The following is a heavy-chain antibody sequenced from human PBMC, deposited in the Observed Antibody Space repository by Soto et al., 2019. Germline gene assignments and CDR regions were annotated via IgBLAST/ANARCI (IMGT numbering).Heavy chain of an antibody. CDR3: ARGQFRGYNYCPRFDP. CDR1: GGTFSSYA. Sequence: QVQLVQSGAEVKKPGSSVKVSCKASGGTFSSYAISWVRQAPGQGLEWMGGIIPIFGTANYAQKFQGRVRFTADKSTGTAYMELSSLRLEDTALYYCARGQFRGYNYCPRFDPWGQGTLVTASS. D-gene: IGHD5-12*01. V-gene: IGHV1-69*06. CDR2: IIPIFGTA. J-gene: IGHJ5*02.